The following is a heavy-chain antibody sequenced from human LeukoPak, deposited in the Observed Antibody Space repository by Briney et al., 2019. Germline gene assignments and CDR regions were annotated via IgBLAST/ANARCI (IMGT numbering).Heavy chain of an antibody. CDR1: GGSFSGYY. CDR2: INHSGST. J-gene: IGHJ4*02. V-gene: IGHV4-34*01. CDR3: ARALWYSYLVDY. Sequence: SETLSLTCAVYGGSFSGYYWSWIRQPPGKGLEWIGEINHSGSTNYNPSLKSRVTISVDTSKNQFSLKLSSVTAADTAVYYCARALWYSYLVDYWGQGTLVTVSS. D-gene: IGHD3-10*01.